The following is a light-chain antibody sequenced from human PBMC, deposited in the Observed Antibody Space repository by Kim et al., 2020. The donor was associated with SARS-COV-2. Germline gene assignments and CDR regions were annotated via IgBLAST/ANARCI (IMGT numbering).Light chain of an antibody. CDR2: DDI. V-gene: IGLV3-21*03. J-gene: IGLJ2*01. CDR1: IIGSKS. Sequence: SYELTQPPSVSVAPGKTARITCGGNIIGSKSVHWYQQKPGQAPVLVVYDDIDRPSGIPERFSGSNSGNTATLTISRVEAGDEADYYCQVWGSSSDHVVFG. CDR3: QVWGSSSDHVV.